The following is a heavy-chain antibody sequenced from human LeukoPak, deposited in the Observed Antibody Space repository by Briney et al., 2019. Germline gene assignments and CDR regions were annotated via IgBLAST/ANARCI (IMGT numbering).Heavy chain of an antibody. CDR3: ARDGLLWFGELSLRYYGMDV. CDR2: ISSSSSTI. D-gene: IGHD3-10*01. J-gene: IGHJ6*02. V-gene: IGHV3-48*04. CDR1: GFTFSSYS. Sequence: GGSLRLSCAASGFTFSSYSMNWVRQAPGKGLEWVSYISSSSSTIYYADSVKGRFTISRDNAKNSLYLQMNSLRAEDTAVYYCARDGLLWFGELSLRYYGMDVWGQGTTVTVSS.